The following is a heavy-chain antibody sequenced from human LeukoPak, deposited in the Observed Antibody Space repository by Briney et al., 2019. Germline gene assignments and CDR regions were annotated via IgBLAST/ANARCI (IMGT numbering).Heavy chain of an antibody. Sequence: ASVRVSCKTSGYTFTGYYTHWVRQAPGQGLEWMGIINPSGGNTNYAQNFQGRVTMTRDTSTSTVYMELSSLRSEDTAVYYCARFGVAPNDANEIWGQGTMVT. D-gene: IGHD3-3*01. CDR2: INPSGGNT. J-gene: IGHJ3*02. CDR1: GYTFTGYY. V-gene: IGHV1-46*01. CDR3: ARFGVAPNDANEI.